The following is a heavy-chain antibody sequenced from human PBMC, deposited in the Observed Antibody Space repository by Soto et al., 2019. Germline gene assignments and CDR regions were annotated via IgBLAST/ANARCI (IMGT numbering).Heavy chain of an antibody. Sequence: EVHLLQSGGGLVQPGGSLRLSCATPGFTLSNSVMSWVRQAPGKGLEWVSTIAGKTYYSDSVKGRFTISRDNAQSTLYLQLNSLRAEDTAVYYCARKIDVPTGMLDHWGQGTLVTVSS. J-gene: IGHJ4*02. CDR3: ARKIDVPTGMLDH. D-gene: IGHD1-1*01. CDR1: GFTLSNSV. V-gene: IGHV3-23*01. CDR2: IAGKT.